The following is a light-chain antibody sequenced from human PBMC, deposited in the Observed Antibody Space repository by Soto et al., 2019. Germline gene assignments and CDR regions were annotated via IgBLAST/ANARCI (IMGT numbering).Light chain of an antibody. Sequence: EIVLTQTPLLSPVTLGQPASISCRSSRSLVASDGNAYLTWLHQRPGQPPRPLIYKVSQRLSGVPDRFSRSGAGTDFTLHISRVEAEDVGTYFCMQATQLRTFGQGTRLEIK. V-gene: IGKV2-24*01. J-gene: IGKJ5*01. CDR1: RSLVASDGNAY. CDR3: MQATQLRT. CDR2: KVS.